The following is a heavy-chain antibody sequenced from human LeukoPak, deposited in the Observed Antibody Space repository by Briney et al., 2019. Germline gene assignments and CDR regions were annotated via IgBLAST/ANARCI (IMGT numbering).Heavy chain of an antibody. Sequence: SETLSLTCTVSGGSISSGSYYWSWIRQPAGKGLEWIRRIYTSGSTNYNPSLKSRVTISVDTSKNQFSLKLSSVTAADTAVYYCAREYYDSSLATQYFQHWGQGTLVTVSS. D-gene: IGHD3-22*01. CDR2: IYTSGST. V-gene: IGHV4-61*02. CDR1: GGSISSGSYY. J-gene: IGHJ1*01. CDR3: AREYYDSSLATQYFQH.